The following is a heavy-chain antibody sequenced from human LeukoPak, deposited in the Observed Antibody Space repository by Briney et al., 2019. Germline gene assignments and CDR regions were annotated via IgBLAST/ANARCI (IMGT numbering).Heavy chain of an antibody. J-gene: IGHJ4*02. V-gene: IGHV3-30*04. CDR2: ISYDGSNK. CDR1: GFTFSSYA. D-gene: IGHD5/OR15-5a*01. Sequence: GGSLRLSCAASGFTFSSYAMLWVRQAPGKGLEWVAVISYDGSNKYYADSVKGRFTISRDNSKNTLYLQMNSLRSEDTAVYYCARGNIVSTITEVDYWVQGTLVTVSS. CDR3: ARGNIVSTITEVDY.